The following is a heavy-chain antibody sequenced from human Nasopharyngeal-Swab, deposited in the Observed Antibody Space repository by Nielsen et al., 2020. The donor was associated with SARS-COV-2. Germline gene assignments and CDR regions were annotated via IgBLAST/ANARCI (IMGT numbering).Heavy chain of an antibody. D-gene: IGHD5-24*01. CDR3: ARGQREPQYYYLDV. J-gene: IGHJ6*03. CDR2: INHSGST. V-gene: IGHV4-34*01. Sequence: WIRQPPGKGLEWIGEINHSGSTDYNPSLKSRATISIDTSKNQFSLRLSSVTAADTAVFYCARGQREPQYYYLDVWGRGTTVTVSS.